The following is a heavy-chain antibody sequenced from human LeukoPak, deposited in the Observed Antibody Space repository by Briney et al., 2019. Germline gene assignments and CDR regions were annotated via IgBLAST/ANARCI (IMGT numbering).Heavy chain of an antibody. CDR1: GYTFTSYG. CDR3: ARDGIAAAKHRFTIFDY. V-gene: IGHV1-18*01. Sequence: GASVKVSCKASGYTFTSYGISWLRQAPGQGLEWMGWISAYNGNTNYAQKLQGRVTMTTDTSTSTAYMELRSLRSDDTAVYYCARDGIAAAKHRFTIFDYWGQGTLVTVSS. D-gene: IGHD6-13*01. CDR2: ISAYNGNT. J-gene: IGHJ4*02.